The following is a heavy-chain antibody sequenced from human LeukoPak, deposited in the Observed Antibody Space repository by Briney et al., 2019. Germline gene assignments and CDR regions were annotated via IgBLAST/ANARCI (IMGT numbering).Heavy chain of an antibody. Sequence: SETLSLTCTVSGVSISSSYSYWGWIRQPPGMGLEWIGSIYYTGNTYYNASLKSQVSISIDTSKNQFSLKLTSVTAADTAVYYCARHWGNTDYGSGSYYPDYWGQGTLVTVSS. J-gene: IGHJ4*02. D-gene: IGHD3-10*01. CDR1: GVSISSSYSY. CDR2: IYYTGNT. V-gene: IGHV4-39*01. CDR3: ARHWGNTDYGSGSYYPDY.